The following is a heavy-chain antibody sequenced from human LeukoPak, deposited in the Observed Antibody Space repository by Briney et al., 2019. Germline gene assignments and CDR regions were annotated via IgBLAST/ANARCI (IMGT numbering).Heavy chain of an antibody. CDR3: ARSTYYYDSSGYLYPSFFDY. Sequence: GGSLRLSCAASGFTFSSYSMNWVRQAPGKGLEWVSYISRTSHTIYYADSVKGRFTISRDSAKNSLYLQMNSLRDEDTAVYYCARSTYYYDSSGYLYPSFFDYWGQGNLVTVSS. V-gene: IGHV3-48*02. D-gene: IGHD3-22*01. CDR1: GFTFSSYS. J-gene: IGHJ4*02. CDR2: ISRTSHTI.